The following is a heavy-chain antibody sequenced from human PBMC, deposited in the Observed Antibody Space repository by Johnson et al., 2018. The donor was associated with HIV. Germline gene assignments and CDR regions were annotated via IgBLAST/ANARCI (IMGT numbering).Heavy chain of an antibody. CDR2: ISHDGSHK. V-gene: IGHV3-30*04. CDR3: ARDRMRGVIPRNAFDI. J-gene: IGHJ3*02. CDR1: GFTFSS. D-gene: IGHD3-10*01. Sequence: QVQLVESGGGVVQPGKSLKVSCAASGFTFSSMHWDRQAPGKGLEWVAVISHDGSHKYYADSVTGRFTISRDNSKNTLYLQMNSLRAEDTAVYYCARDRMRGVIPRNAFDIWGQGTMVTVSS.